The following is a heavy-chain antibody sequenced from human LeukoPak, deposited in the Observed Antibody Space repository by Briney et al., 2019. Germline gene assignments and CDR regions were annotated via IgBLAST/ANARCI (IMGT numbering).Heavy chain of an antibody. CDR1: GDSISNYY. J-gene: IGHJ4*02. V-gene: IGHV4-59*01. Sequence: PSETLSLTCTVSGDSISNYYWSWIRQSPGKELEWIGYTYNRGSTIYNPSLKSRVTISTDTSKNQFSLRLTSVTAADTAVYYCARAEKAVTGTLDSWGQGTLITVSS. CDR3: ARAEKAVTGTLDS. D-gene: IGHD6-19*01. CDR2: TYNRGST.